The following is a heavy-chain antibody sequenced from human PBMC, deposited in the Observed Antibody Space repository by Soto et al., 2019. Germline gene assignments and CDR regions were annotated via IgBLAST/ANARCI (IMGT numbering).Heavy chain of an antibody. D-gene: IGHD2-8*02. CDR1: GGSFSGYY. V-gene: IGHV4-34*01. J-gene: IGHJ4*02. CDR3: ARDKITGLFDY. CDR2: INHSGGT. Sequence: SATLSLTCAVYGGSFSGYYWTWIRQPPGTGLEWIGEINHSGGTNYNPSLKSRVTISVDTSKNQFSLKLTSVTAADTAVCYCARDKITGLFDYWGQGTLVTVS.